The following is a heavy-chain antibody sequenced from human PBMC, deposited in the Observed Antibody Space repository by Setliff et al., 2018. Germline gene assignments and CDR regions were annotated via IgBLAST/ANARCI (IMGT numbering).Heavy chain of an antibody. CDR1: GFTFSDSG. Sequence: GVLRLSCETSGFTFSDSGMQWVRQAPGRGLEWVAFLRSDGTTRYQSDSMKARFTISRDNSKNTLYLQMNSLRPEDTAVYFCAKENHFWGGYPNYFRLYYLDFWGPGTLVTVSS. CDR2: LRSDGTTR. D-gene: IGHD3-3*02. V-gene: IGHV3-30*02. CDR3: AKENHFWGGYPNYFRLYYLDF. J-gene: IGHJ4*02.